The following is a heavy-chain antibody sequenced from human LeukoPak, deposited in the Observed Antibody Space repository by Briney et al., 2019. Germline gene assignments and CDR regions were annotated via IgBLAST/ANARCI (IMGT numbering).Heavy chain of an antibody. Sequence: PGGSLRLSCAASGFTFSSYWMHWVRQAPGKGLVWVSRINSDGSSTSYADSVKGRFTISRDNAKNTLYLQMNSLRAEDTAVYYCARGSRRSYYDSSGYYSVDAFDIWGQGTMVTVSS. CDR1: GFTFSSYW. J-gene: IGHJ3*02. D-gene: IGHD3-22*01. CDR3: ARGSRRSYYDSSGYYSVDAFDI. V-gene: IGHV3-74*01. CDR2: INSDGSST.